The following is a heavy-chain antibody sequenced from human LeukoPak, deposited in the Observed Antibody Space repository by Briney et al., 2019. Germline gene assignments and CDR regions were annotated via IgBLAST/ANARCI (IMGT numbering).Heavy chain of an antibody. J-gene: IGHJ2*01. V-gene: IGHV1-2*02. Sequence: ASVKVSCKASGYTFTGYYMHWVRQAPGQGLEWMGWINPNSGGTNYAQKFQGRVTMTRDTSISTAYMELSRLRSDDTAVCYCARDVPRAADDFAYLDPWGRGTLVTVSS. CDR3: ARDVPRAADDFAYLDP. CDR2: INPNSGGT. D-gene: IGHD6-25*01. CDR1: GYTFTGYY.